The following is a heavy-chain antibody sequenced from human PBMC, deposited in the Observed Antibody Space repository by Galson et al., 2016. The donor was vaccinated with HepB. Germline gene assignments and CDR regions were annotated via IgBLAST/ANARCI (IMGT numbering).Heavy chain of an antibody. D-gene: IGHD2-15*01. CDR1: GGTFSYYA. J-gene: IGHJ4*02. V-gene: IGHV1-69*13. Sequence: SVKVSCKASGGTFSYYAISWVRQAPGQGLEWMGGIIPIFGKADYAQKFKGRVTITADDSTSTAYMELSSLRSEDTAGYYCASRGARSCSGGSCYECDYWGQGTLVTVSS. CDR2: IIPIFGKA. CDR3: ASRGARSCSGGSCYECDY.